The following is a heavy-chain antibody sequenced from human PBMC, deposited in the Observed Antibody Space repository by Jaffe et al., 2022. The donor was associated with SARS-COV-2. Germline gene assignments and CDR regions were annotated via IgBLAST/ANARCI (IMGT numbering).Heavy chain of an antibody. J-gene: IGHJ4*02. CDR3: AKGISPSSSSS. CDR2: ITGSSSST. D-gene: IGHD6-6*01. Sequence: DVHLLESGGGLVQPGGSLRLSCAASGFTFSTYAMTWVRQAPGKGLEWVSAITGSSSSTFYADSVKGRFTISRDNSKNALYLQMSTLRAEDTAVYYCAKGISPSSSSSWGQGTLVTVSS. V-gene: IGHV3-23*01. CDR1: GFTFSTYA.